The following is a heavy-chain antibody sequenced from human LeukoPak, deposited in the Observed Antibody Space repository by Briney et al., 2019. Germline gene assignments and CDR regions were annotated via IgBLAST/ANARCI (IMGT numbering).Heavy chain of an antibody. Sequence: GGSLRLSCAASGFTFSSYSMNWVRQAPGKGLEWVSYISSSSSTIYYADSVKGRFTISRDNAKNSLCLQMNSLRAEDTAVYYCARDDYGDYYGMDVWGQGTTVTVSS. D-gene: IGHD4-17*01. V-gene: IGHV3-48*01. J-gene: IGHJ6*02. CDR2: ISSSSSTI. CDR3: ARDDYGDYYGMDV. CDR1: GFTFSSYS.